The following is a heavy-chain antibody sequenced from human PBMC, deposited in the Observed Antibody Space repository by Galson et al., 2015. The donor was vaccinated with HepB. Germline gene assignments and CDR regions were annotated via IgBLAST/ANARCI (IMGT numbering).Heavy chain of an antibody. V-gene: IGHV4-59*01. D-gene: IGHD3-16*01. J-gene: IGHJ4*02. CDR2: IYYSGST. CDR1: GGSISSYY. CDR3: ARHKGGVFDY. Sequence: SETLSLTCTVSGGSISSYYWSWIRQPPGKGLEWIGYIYYSGSTNYNPSLKSRVTISVDTSKNQFSLKLSSVTAADTAVYYCARHKGGVFDYWGQGTLVTVSS.